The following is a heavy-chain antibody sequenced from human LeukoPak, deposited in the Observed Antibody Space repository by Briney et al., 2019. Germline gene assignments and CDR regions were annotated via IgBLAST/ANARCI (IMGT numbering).Heavy chain of an antibody. V-gene: IGHV4-39*01. Sequence: PSETLSLTCTVSGGSISSSSYYWGWIRQPPGKGLEWLGSIYYSGSTYYNPSLKSRVTISVDTSKNQFSLKLSSVTAADTAVYYCARNYDSSGYYLGSFDIWGQGTMVTVSS. CDR3: ARNYDSSGYYLGSFDI. CDR2: IYYSGST. CDR1: GGSISSSSYY. D-gene: IGHD3-22*01. J-gene: IGHJ3*02.